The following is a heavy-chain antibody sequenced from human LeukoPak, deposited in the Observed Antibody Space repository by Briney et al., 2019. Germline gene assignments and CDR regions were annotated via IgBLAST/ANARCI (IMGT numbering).Heavy chain of an antibody. D-gene: IGHD6-19*01. CDR3: ARGAYMYSSGWYFDY. CDR1: GGSISSYY. Sequence: TSETLSLTCTVSGGSISSYYWSWIRQPPGKGLEWIGYIYHSGSTNYNPSLKSRVTISVDTSKNQFSLKLSSVTAADTAEYYCARGAYMYSSGWYFDYWGQGTLVTVSS. J-gene: IGHJ4*02. CDR2: IYHSGST. V-gene: IGHV4-59*01.